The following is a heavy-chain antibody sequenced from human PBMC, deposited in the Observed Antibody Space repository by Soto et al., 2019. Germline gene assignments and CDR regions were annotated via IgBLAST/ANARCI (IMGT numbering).Heavy chain of an antibody. D-gene: IGHD5-18*01. CDR1: GFTISSYA. CDR3: AKSGKQPFGY. CDR2: ISGSGGST. J-gene: IGHJ4*02. Sequence: GGSLILSCAASGFTISSYAMSWVRQAPGKGLEWVSAISGSGGSTYYADSVKGRFTISTDNSKNTLYLQMNSLRAEFTAVYYCAKSGKQPFGYWGQGTLVTVSS. V-gene: IGHV3-23*01.